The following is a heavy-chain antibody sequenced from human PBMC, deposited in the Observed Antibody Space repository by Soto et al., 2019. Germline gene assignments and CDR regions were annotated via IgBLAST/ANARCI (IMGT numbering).Heavy chain of an antibody. J-gene: IGHJ3*02. V-gene: IGHV5-51*01. CDR2: IYPGDSDT. Sequence: GKSLKISCKGSGYIFTSYWIVWLRQMPGKGLEWIGIIYPGDSDTRYSPSFQGQVTVSPDKSISTAYLQWSSLKASDTDMYSCAFWLVDTDYDAFDIWGQGTMVTVSS. CDR1: GYIFTSYW. CDR3: AFWLVDTDYDAFDI. D-gene: IGHD5-18*01.